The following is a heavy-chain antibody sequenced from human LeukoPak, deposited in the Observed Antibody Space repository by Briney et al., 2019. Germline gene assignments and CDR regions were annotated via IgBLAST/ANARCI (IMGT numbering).Heavy chain of an antibody. V-gene: IGHV4-4*07. Sequence: SETLSLTCTVSGGSISSYYWSWLRQPARKGLEWIGRIYTSGSTNYNPSLKSRVTMSVDTSKNQFSLKLSSVTAADTAVYYCARDRNDYIWGSYYMDVWGKGTTVTVSS. D-gene: IGHD3-16*01. CDR2: IYTSGST. CDR3: ARDRNDYIWGSYYMDV. CDR1: GGSISSYY. J-gene: IGHJ6*03.